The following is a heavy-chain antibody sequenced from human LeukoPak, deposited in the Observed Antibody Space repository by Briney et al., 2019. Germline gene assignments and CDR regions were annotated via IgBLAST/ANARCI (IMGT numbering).Heavy chain of an antibody. Sequence: GGSLRLSCAASGFPFSSHGMSWVRQAPGKRLEWVSGIIGGGGSTYYADSVKGRFTISRDNSKNTMFLQINSLRADDTAVYYCAQDWRLIQFNHWGQGTLVTVSS. V-gene: IGHV3-23*01. CDR3: AQDWRLIQFNH. CDR1: GFPFSSHG. CDR2: IIGGGGST. J-gene: IGHJ5*02. D-gene: IGHD5-24*01.